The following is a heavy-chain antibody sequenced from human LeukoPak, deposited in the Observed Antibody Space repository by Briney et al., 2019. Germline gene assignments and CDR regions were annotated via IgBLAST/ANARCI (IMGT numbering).Heavy chain of an antibody. CDR3: ARGADLPYYMDV. J-gene: IGHJ6*03. CDR1: GGTFSSYA. Sequence: SVKVSCKASGGTFSSYAIGWVRQAPGQELEWMGGIIPIFGTANYAQKFQGRVTITADESTSTAYMELSSLRSEDTAVYYCARGADLPYYMDVWGKGTTVTVSS. V-gene: IGHV1-69*13. CDR2: IIPIFGTA.